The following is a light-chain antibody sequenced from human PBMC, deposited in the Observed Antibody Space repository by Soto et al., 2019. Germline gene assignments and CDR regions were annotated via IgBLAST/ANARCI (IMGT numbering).Light chain of an antibody. CDR1: QSVSSD. J-gene: IGKJ5*01. Sequence: EIVLTQSPATLSLSPGERATLSCRASQSVSSDLAWYQQKPGQAPRLLIYDASNRATGIPDRFSGSGSGTDFTLTISRLEAEDFAVYYCQKRSNWPPITFGQGTRLEIK. CDR3: QKRSNWPPIT. CDR2: DAS. V-gene: IGKV3-11*01.